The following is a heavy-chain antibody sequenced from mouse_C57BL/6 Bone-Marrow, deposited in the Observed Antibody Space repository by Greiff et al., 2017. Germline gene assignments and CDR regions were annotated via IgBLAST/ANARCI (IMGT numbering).Heavy chain of an antibody. Sequence: EVKLVESGGGLVKPGGSLKLSCAASGFTFSDSGMHWVRQAPEKGLEWVAYISSGSSTIYYADTGKGRFTISRDNAKTNLYLQMNSLRSEDTAMYYCAKDYGSSFDYWGQGTTLTVSS. J-gene: IGHJ2*01. CDR1: GFTFSDSG. CDR3: AKDYGSSFDY. V-gene: IGHV5-17*01. D-gene: IGHD1-1*01. CDR2: ISSGSSTI.